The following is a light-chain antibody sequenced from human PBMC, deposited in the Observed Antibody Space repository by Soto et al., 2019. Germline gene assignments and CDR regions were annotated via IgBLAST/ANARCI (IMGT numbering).Light chain of an antibody. Sequence: ENVLTQSPGTLSLSPGERATLSCRASQSVSSSYLAWYQQKPGQAPRLLIYGASSRSTGIPDRFSGSGSGTDFSLSISRLEPEDFAVYYCQQYGNSPPTFGPGTKVDIK. CDR2: GAS. V-gene: IGKV3-20*01. J-gene: IGKJ3*01. CDR1: QSVSSSY. CDR3: QQYGNSPPT.